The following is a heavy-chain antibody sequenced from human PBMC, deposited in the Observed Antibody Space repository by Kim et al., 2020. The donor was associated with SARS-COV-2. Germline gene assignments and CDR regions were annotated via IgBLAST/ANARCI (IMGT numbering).Heavy chain of an antibody. Sequence: GRFTSSRDNAKNTLYLQMNSLRAEDTAVYYCAREYYYDSSGWANNYGMDVWGQGTTVTVSS. J-gene: IGHJ6*02. D-gene: IGHD3-22*01. V-gene: IGHV3-74*01. CDR3: AREYYYDSSGWANNYGMDV.